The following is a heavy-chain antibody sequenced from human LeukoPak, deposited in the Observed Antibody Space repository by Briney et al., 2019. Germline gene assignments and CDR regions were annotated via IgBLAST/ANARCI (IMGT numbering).Heavy chain of an antibody. CDR1: GFTFSNYW. Sequence: GGSLRLSCVASGFTFSNYWMSWVRQAPGKGLEWVANIKQDGSEKYYVDSVKGRFTISRDNARNSLYLQMNSLRAEDTAVYSCARHYYCSGGICSFDYWGQGTLVTVSS. J-gene: IGHJ4*02. CDR3: ARHYYCSGGICSFDY. D-gene: IGHD2-15*01. V-gene: IGHV3-7*03. CDR2: IKQDGSEK.